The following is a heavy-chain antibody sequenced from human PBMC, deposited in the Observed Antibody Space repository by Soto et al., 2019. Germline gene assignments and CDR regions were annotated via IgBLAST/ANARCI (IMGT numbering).Heavy chain of an antibody. V-gene: IGHV4-59*01. J-gene: IGHJ6*02. Sequence: QVQLQESGPGLVKPSEILSLTCTVSDGSISSYYWSWIRQPPGKGLEWIGYIYYSGSTNYSPSLKSRVTISVDTSKNQFSLNLSSVTAADTAVYYCAREGVSSSWYYYYALDVWGQGITVTVSS. D-gene: IGHD6-13*01. CDR2: IYYSGST. CDR1: DGSISSYY. CDR3: AREGVSSSWYYYYALDV.